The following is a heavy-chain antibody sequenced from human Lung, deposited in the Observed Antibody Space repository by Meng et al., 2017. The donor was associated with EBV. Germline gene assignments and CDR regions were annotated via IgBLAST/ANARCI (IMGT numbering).Heavy chain of an antibody. Sequence: QVQLQQWGGGLLKPSETLSLTCAVYGGSFSGYFWTWIRQTPGKGLEWIGEIDYSGSTNYNPSLKSRVTISVDTSKNQFSLKLSSVAAADTGVYYCARGSPTVATDSWGQGTLVTVSS. CDR2: IDYSGST. CDR1: GGSFSGYF. D-gene: IGHD4-23*01. V-gene: IGHV4-34*01. CDR3: ARGSPTVATDS. J-gene: IGHJ4*02.